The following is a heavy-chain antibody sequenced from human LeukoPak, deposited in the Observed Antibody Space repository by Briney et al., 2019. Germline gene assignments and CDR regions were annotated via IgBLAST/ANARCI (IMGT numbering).Heavy chain of an antibody. CDR1: GFTFSSFG. Sequence: PGGSLRLSCAASGFTFSSFGMHWVRQAPGKGLEWVAVIWYDGTNENYVDSVKGRFTISRDNSKNTLYLQMNSLRAEDTAVYYCARSLKFGDFRYYYGMDVWGQGTTVTVSS. CDR3: ARSLKFGDFRYYYGMDV. CDR2: IWYDGTNE. V-gene: IGHV3-33*01. J-gene: IGHJ6*02. D-gene: IGHD2-21*02.